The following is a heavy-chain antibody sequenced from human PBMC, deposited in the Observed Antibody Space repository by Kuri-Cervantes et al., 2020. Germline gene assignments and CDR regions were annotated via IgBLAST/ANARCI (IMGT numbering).Heavy chain of an antibody. CDR3: AKYGGNSLDY. D-gene: IGHD4-23*01. Sequence: GSLRLSCTVSGGSISSSSYYWGWIRQPPGKGLEWIGSIYYSGSTYYNPSLKSRVTISVDTSKNQFSLKLSSVTAADTAVYYCAKYGGNSLDYWGQGTLVTVSS. CDR2: IYYSGST. CDR1: GGSISSSSYY. J-gene: IGHJ4*02. V-gene: IGHV4-39*01.